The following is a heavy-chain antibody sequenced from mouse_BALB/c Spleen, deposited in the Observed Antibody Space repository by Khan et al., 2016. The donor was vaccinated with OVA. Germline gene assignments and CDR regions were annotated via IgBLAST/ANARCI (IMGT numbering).Heavy chain of an antibody. J-gene: IGHJ4*01. Sequence: VQLKESGPELMKPGASVKISCKASAYSFTSYYMHWVKQSHGKSLEWIGCIDPFNGGTTYNQKFKGKATLTVDKSSSTASMHLSTLTSEDSAVYYCARRTLDYWGQGTSVTVSS. V-gene: IGHV1S135*01. CDR2: IDPFNGGT. CDR1: AYSFTSYY. CDR3: ARRTLDY.